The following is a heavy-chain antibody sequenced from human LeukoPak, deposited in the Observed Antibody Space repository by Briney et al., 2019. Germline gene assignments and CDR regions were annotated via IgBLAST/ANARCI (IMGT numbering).Heavy chain of an antibody. CDR2: IYYSGST. Sequence: PSETLSLTCTVSGGSISSYYWSWIRQPPGKGLEWIGYIYYSGSTNYNPSLKSRVTISVDTSKNQFSLKLSSVTAADTAVYYCARGYSNYASFDYWGQGTLVTVSS. CDR3: ARGYSNYASFDY. V-gene: IGHV4-59*01. J-gene: IGHJ4*02. D-gene: IGHD4-11*01. CDR1: GGSISSYY.